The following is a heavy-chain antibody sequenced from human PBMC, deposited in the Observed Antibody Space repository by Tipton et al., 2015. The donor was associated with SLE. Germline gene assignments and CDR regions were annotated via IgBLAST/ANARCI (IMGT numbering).Heavy chain of an antibody. CDR3: ARDTAMAFDY. J-gene: IGHJ4*02. D-gene: IGHD5-18*01. CDR2: INHSGST. CDR1: GGSFSGNY. V-gene: IGHV4-34*01. Sequence: TLSLTCAVYGGSFSGNYWSWIRQPPGKGLEWIGEINHSGSTNYNPSLKSRVTISVDTSKNQFSLKLSSVTAADTAVYYCARDTAMAFDYWGQGTLVTVSS.